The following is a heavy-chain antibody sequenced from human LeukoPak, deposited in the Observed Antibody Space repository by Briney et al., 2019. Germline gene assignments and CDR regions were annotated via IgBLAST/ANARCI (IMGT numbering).Heavy chain of an antibody. CDR3: ARADAHSSGWTNYYYYGMDV. Sequence: ASVKVSCKASGYTFTGYYMHWVRQAPGQGLEWMGWINPNSGGTNYAQKFQGRVTMTRDTSISTAYMELSRLRSEDTAVYYCARADAHSSGWTNYYYYGMDVWGQGTTVTVSS. D-gene: IGHD6-19*01. CDR1: GYTFTGYY. V-gene: IGHV1-2*02. CDR2: INPNSGGT. J-gene: IGHJ6*02.